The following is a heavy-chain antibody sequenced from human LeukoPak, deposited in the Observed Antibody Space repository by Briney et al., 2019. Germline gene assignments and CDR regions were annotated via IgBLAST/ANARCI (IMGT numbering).Heavy chain of an antibody. CDR3: AKVGTRDFWSGYFGDYGMDV. J-gene: IGHJ6*02. V-gene: IGHV3-23*01. CDR1: GFTFSSYA. D-gene: IGHD3-3*01. Sequence: PGGSLRLACAASGFTFSSYAMSWVRQAPGKGLEWVSAISGSGGSTYYADSVKGRFTISRDNSKNTLYLQMNSLRAEDTAVYYCAKVGTRDFWSGYFGDYGMDVWGQGTTVTVSS. CDR2: ISGSGGST.